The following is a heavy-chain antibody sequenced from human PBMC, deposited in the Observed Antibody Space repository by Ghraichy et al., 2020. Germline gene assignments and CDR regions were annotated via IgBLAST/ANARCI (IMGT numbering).Heavy chain of an antibody. V-gene: IGHV3-7*01. CDR3: AKNIVVAGKILYFYYGMDV. D-gene: IGHD6-19*01. CDR2: IKQDGTEE. J-gene: IGHJ6*02. Sequence: GGSLRLSCAASGFPFRGYWMTWVRQAPGKGLEWVASIKQDGTEEKYLDSVKGRFTISRDNPKNSLYLQMDSLRTEDTAVYYCAKNIVVAGKILYFYYGMDVWGQGTTVIVSS. CDR1: GFPFRGYW.